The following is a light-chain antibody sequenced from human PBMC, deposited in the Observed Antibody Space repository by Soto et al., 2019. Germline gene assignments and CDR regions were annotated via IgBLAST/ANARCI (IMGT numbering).Light chain of an antibody. Sequence: QSALTQPASVSGSPGQSITISCTGSSSDVGGYNYVSWYQQHPGEAPKLMIYEVTNRPSGVSDRFSGSKSGNTASLTISGLQVEDEADYYCASYRRTRLVFGGGTKLTVL. J-gene: IGLJ2*01. V-gene: IGLV2-14*01. CDR3: ASYRRTRLV. CDR1: SSDVGGYNY. CDR2: EVT.